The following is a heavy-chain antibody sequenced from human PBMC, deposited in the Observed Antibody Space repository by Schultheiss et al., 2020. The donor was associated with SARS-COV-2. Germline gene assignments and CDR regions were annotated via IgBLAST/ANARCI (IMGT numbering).Heavy chain of an antibody. CDR2: TYYRSKWFN. Sequence: SETLSLTCAISGDSVSSNSAAWNWIRQSPSRGLEWLGRTYYRSKWFNDYAVSVKRRITINPDTAKNQFSLQLNSVTPEDTAVYYCARRVLAVAGTDYGMDVWGQGTTVTVSS. V-gene: IGHV6-1*01. J-gene: IGHJ6*02. D-gene: IGHD6-19*01. CDR3: ARRVLAVAGTDYGMDV. CDR1: GDSVSSNSAA.